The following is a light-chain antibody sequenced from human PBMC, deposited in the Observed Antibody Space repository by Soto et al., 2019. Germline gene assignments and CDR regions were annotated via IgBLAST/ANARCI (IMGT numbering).Light chain of an antibody. CDR2: ATS. CDR3: QHYNNWPLT. J-gene: IGKJ4*01. V-gene: IGKV3-15*01. CDR1: QSVSSSY. Sequence: EIVLTQSPGTLSLSPGERATLSCRASQSVSSSYLAWYQQKPGQTPRLLIYATSTRATGIPARFSGSGSGTEFTLTISSLQSEDFAVYYCQHYNNWPLTFGGGTKVDTK.